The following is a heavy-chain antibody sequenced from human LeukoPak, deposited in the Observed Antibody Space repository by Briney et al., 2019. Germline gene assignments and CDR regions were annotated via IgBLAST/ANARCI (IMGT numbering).Heavy chain of an antibody. J-gene: IGHJ4*02. Sequence: GASVKVSCKASGYTFTNYYMHWVRQAPGQGLEWMGIINPSGGSTSYAQKFQGRVTMTRDTSTSTVYMELSSLRSEDTAVYYCARDASRDGYRDIVLYYFDYWGQGTLVTVSS. CDR1: GYTFTNYY. CDR2: INPSGGST. V-gene: IGHV1-46*01. CDR3: ARDASRDGYRDIVLYYFDY. D-gene: IGHD5-24*01.